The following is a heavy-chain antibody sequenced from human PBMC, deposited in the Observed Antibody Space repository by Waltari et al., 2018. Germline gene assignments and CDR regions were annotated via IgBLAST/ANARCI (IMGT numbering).Heavy chain of an antibody. V-gene: IGHV1-69*01. J-gene: IGHJ4*02. CDR3: ARVTSGSGTYYFDN. CDR2: IIPIFGTS. Sequence: QVQLVPSGAEVKKPGSSVKVSCMASGGTFSSKGSSWVRQAPGQGLEWMGGIIPIFGTSNYAQRFQGRVTITADDSTSTAYMELRSLRSEDTAVFYCARVTSGSGTYYFDNWGQGTLVTVSS. D-gene: IGHD3-10*01. CDR1: GGTFSSKG.